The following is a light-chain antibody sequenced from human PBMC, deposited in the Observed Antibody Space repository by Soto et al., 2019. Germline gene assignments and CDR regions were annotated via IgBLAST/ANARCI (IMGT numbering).Light chain of an antibody. CDR3: QSYDSSLSGSGV. CDR2: GNS. V-gene: IGLV1-40*01. Sequence: QSVLTQPPSVSVAPGQRVTISCTGSSSNIGAGYDVHWYQQLPGTAPKLLIYGNSNRPSGVPDRFSGSKSGTSASLAITGLQAEDDADYYCQSYDSSLSGSGVFGGGTKLT. J-gene: IGLJ2*01. CDR1: SSNIGAGYD.